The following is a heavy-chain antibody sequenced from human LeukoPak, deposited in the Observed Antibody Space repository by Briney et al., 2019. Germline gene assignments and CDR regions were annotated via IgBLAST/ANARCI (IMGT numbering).Heavy chain of an antibody. Sequence: PGGSLILSCAASGFTFSSYGMNWVRQAPGKGLEWVSSISSSSSYIYYADSVKGRFTISRDNAKNSLYLQMNSLRAEDTAVYYCATTRYYYDSSGYSHWGQGTLVTVSS. CDR2: ISSSSSYI. CDR3: ATTRYYYDSSGYSH. D-gene: IGHD3-22*01. CDR1: GFTFSSYG. J-gene: IGHJ4*02. V-gene: IGHV3-21*01.